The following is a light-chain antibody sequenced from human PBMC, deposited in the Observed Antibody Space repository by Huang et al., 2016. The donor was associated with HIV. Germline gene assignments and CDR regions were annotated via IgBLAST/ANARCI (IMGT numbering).Light chain of an antibody. CDR1: QSIGSY. CDR2: DAS. CDR3: QQRNNWPPWT. V-gene: IGKV3-11*01. J-gene: IGKJ1*01. Sequence: EIVLTQSPATLSLSPGEGATLSCRASQSIGSYLAWYQQRPGQAPRLLIYDASIRATGIPARFSGRGYGKDFTRTNSSLEPEDFAVYYCQQRNNWPPWTFGQGTKVELK.